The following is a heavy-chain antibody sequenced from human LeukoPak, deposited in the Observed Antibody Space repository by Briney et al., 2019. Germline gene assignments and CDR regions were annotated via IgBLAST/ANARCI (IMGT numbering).Heavy chain of an antibody. V-gene: IGHV3-21*04. CDR1: VFTFTTYG. D-gene: IGHD3-10*01. Sequence: PGGALRLSGEASVFTFTTYGMNWFHQSPGNGLESVSFSYSSTSFIYYADSVKGRFTISRDNAKNSLYLEMNSLRAEDTAVYYCARGMGAVPRTFDIWGQGTMVTVSS. CDR3: ARGMGAVPRTFDI. J-gene: IGHJ3*02. CDR2: SYSSTSFI.